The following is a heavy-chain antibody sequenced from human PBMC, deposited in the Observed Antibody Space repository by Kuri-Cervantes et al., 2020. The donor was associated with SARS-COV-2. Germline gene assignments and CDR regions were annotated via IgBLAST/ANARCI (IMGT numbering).Heavy chain of an antibody. Sequence: SQTLSLTCVVSDDSISSSTFYWGWIRQPPGKGLEWMGSIYYSGTTYYNPSLKSRITVSVDTSKNQFFLRLNSVTAADTAVYYCARHRCTSTSCYHSLIDSWGQGTLVTVSS. CDR3: ARHRCTSTSCYHSLIDS. V-gene: IGHV4-39*01. D-gene: IGHD2-2*01. J-gene: IGHJ4*02. CDR1: DDSISSSTFY. CDR2: IYYSGTT.